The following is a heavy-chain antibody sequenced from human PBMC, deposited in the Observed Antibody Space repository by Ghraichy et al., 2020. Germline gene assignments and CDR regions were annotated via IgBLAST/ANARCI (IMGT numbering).Heavy chain of an antibody. J-gene: IGHJ4*02. D-gene: IGHD4-23*01. CDR2: IYDGGTT. CDR3: AKGGNSPDY. CDR1: GFIVSNNQ. Sequence: GGSLRLSCAASGFIVSNNQMTWVRQPPGKGLEWVSVIYDGGTTYYADSVKGRFTISRDDSKNTLYLQMNSLRAEDTAVYYCAKGGNSPDYWGQGTLVTVSS. V-gene: IGHV3-53*01.